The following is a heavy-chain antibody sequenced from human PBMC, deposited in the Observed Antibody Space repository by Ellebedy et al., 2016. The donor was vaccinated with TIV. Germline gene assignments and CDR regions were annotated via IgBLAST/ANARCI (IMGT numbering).Heavy chain of an antibody. D-gene: IGHD1-26*01. CDR1: GGSMINYY. J-gene: IGHJ2*01. V-gene: IGHV4-59*01. Sequence: MPSETLSLTCTVSGGSMINYYLSWVRQSPEKGLEWIAYVYYTGRTNYNPSLGSRVTISLDTSKRQFSLNLRSLTAADTAVYYCARRSAGGFDYWYFDLWGRGTLVTVSS. CDR3: ARRSAGGFDYWYFDL. CDR2: VYYTGRT.